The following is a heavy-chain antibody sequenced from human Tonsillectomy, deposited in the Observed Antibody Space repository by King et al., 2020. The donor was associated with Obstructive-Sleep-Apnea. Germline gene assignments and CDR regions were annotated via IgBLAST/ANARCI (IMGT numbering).Heavy chain of an antibody. CDR1: GFTFGDYA. V-gene: IGHV3-49*03. CDR3: SREFRGGYSYGPDY. D-gene: IGHD5-18*01. CDR2: IRSKVYGGTT. J-gene: IGHJ4*02. Sequence: VQLVESGGGLVQPGRSLRLSCRVSGFTFGDYAMSWFRQAPGKGLEWVGFIRSKVYGGTTEYAASVKGRFTISRDDSKSIAYLQMKSLKTEDTAVYYCSREFRGGYSYGPDYWGQGTLVTVSS.